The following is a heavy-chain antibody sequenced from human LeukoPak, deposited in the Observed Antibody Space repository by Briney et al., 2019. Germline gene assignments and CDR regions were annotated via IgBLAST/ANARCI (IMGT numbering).Heavy chain of an antibody. CDR3: ARGGRLRLGELSFSILDY. CDR1: GFTFSNYG. V-gene: IGHV3-33*08. D-gene: IGHD3-16*02. J-gene: IGHJ4*02. CDR2: IWYGGSNK. Sequence: GGSLRLSCAASGFTFSNYGMHWVRQAPGKGLEWVAVIWYGGSNKNYADSVKGRFTISRDNSKNTLYMQMNSLRAEDTAVYYCARGGRLRLGELSFSILDYWGQGTLVTVSS.